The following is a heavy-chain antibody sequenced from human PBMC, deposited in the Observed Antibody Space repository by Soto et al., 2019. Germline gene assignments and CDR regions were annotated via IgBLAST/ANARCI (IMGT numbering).Heavy chain of an antibody. D-gene: IGHD1-1*01. CDR2: IYPGDSDT. Sequence: GESLKISGKGSGYSFTSDWIGWVRQMPGKGLEWMGIIYPGDSDTRYSPYFQGQVTISADKSISTANLQWSSLKASDTAMYYCARGPEIGTTYYYGLDVWGQGTTVTVSS. J-gene: IGHJ6*02. V-gene: IGHV5-51*03. CDR1: GYSFTSDW. CDR3: ARGPEIGTTYYYGLDV.